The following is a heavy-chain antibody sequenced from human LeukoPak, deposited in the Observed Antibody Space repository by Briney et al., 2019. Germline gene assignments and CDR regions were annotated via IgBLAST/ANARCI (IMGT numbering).Heavy chain of an antibody. Sequence: PGGSLRLSCAASGFTFSSYSMNWVRQAPGKGLEWVSSISSSSSYIYYADSVKGRFTTSRDNAKNSLYLQMNSLRAEDTAVYYCARQGGLVRSFDYWGQGTLVTVSS. CDR2: ISSSSSYI. CDR3: ARQGGLVRSFDY. CDR1: GFTFSSYS. J-gene: IGHJ4*02. D-gene: IGHD3-16*01. V-gene: IGHV3-21*01.